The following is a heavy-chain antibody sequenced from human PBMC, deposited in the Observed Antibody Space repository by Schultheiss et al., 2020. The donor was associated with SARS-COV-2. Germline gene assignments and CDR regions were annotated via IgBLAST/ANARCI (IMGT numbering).Heavy chain of an antibody. J-gene: IGHJ5*02. V-gene: IGHV6-1*01. Sequence: SQTLSLTCAISGDSVSSKSAAWNWIRQSPSRGLEWLGRTYYRSKWYNEYAVSVKSRITINPDTYKNQFSLQLNSVTPEDTAVYYCARGGDNYNWFDPWGQGTLVTVSS. CDR1: GDSVSSKSAA. D-gene: IGHD1-20*01. CDR2: TYYRSKWYN. CDR3: ARGGDNYNWFDP.